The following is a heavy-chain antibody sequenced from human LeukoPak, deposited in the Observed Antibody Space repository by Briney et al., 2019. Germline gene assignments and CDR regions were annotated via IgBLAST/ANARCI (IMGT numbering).Heavy chain of an antibody. CDR2: ISGSGGST. CDR3: ARARLTIFGVLTHFDY. CDR1: GFTVSSNY. J-gene: IGHJ4*02. D-gene: IGHD3-3*01. Sequence: GGSLRLSCAASGFTVSSNYMSWVRQAPGKGLEWVSAISGSGGSTYYADSVKGRFTISRDNAKNSLYLQMNSLRAEDSVVYYCARARLTIFGVLTHFDYWGQGTLVTVSS. V-gene: IGHV3-23*01.